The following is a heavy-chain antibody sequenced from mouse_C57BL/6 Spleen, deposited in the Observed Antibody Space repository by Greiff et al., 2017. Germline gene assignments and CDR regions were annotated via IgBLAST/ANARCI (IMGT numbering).Heavy chain of an antibody. Sequence: SGPELVKPGASVKISCKASGYTFTDYYMNWVKQSHGKSLEWIGDINPNNGGTSYNQKFKGKATLTVDKSSSTAYMELRSLTSEDSAVYYCARYAISTVVADYWGQGTTLTVSS. CDR3: ARYAISTVVADY. J-gene: IGHJ2*01. V-gene: IGHV1-26*01. CDR2: INPNNGGT. D-gene: IGHD1-1*01. CDR1: GYTFTDYY.